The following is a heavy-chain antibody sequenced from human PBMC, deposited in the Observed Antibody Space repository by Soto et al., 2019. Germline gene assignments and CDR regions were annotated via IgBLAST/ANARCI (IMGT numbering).Heavy chain of an antibody. J-gene: IGHJ4*02. V-gene: IGHV3-48*03. CDR1: VFTFSSYE. Sequence: GSLRLSCAASVFTFSSYEMNWVRQAPGKGLEWVSYISSSGSTIYYADSVKGRFTISRDNAKNSLYLQMNSLRAEDTAVYYCARDLYSRTGGAFDYWGQGTLVTVSS. D-gene: IGHD2-15*01. CDR3: ARDLYSRTGGAFDY. CDR2: ISSSGSTI.